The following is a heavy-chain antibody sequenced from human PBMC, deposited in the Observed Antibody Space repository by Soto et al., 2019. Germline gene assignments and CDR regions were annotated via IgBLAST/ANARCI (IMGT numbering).Heavy chain of an antibody. Sequence: SETLSLTCAVYGGSFSGYYWSWIRQPPGKGLEWIAEINHSGSTNYNPSLKSRVTLSVDTSKHQFSLKLSSVTAADTAVYYCARVPLRYSSSHNFDSWGQGALVTVSS. CDR3: ARVPLRYSSSHNFDS. V-gene: IGHV4-34*01. CDR1: GGSFSGYY. CDR2: INHSGST. D-gene: IGHD6-19*01. J-gene: IGHJ4*02.